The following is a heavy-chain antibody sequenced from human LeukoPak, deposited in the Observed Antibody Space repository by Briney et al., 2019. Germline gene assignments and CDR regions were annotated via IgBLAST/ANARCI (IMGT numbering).Heavy chain of an antibody. V-gene: IGHV1-46*01. J-gene: IGHJ3*02. CDR1: GYTFSNYC. CDR2: INPSLHIP. D-gene: IGHD3-9*01. Sequence: ASVKVSCKASGYTFSNYCMHWVRQAPGQGLERLGMINPSLHIPIYAQTFQGRVTMTTDMSTSTFYMELSNLVSEDTAVCYCAKDPRDISTGNYDEFDIWGQGTMVTVSS. CDR3: AKDPRDISTGNYDEFDI.